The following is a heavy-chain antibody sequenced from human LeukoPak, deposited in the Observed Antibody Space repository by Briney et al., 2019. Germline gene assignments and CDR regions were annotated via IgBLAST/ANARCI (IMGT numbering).Heavy chain of an antibody. CDR1: GGTFSRYA. Sequence: SVKVSCKASGGTFSRYAISWVPQAPGQRLEWMGRIIPILGIATYAQKFQGRVTITADKSTSTAYIELSSLRSEDTAVYYCARLRYFDWIHDYWGQGTLVTVSS. CDR3: ARLRYFDWIHDY. D-gene: IGHD3-9*01. J-gene: IGHJ4*02. CDR2: IIPILGIA. V-gene: IGHV1-69*04.